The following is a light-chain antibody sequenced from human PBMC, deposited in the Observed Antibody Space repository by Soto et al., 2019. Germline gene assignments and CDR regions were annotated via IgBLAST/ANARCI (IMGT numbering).Light chain of an antibody. CDR1: SSNIGSNT. Sequence: QLVLTQPPSASGTPGQRVTISCSGSSSNIGSNTVNWYQQLPGTAPKLLIYTDNQRPSGVPDRFSGSKSGTSASLAISRLLSEDEADYYCAAWDDSLIALVFGGGTKLTVL. CDR2: TDN. V-gene: IGLV1-44*01. J-gene: IGLJ3*02. CDR3: AAWDDSLIALV.